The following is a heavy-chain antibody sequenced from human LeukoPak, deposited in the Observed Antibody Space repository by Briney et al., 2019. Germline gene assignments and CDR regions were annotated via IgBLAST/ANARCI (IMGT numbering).Heavy chain of an antibody. CDR1: GGTFSSYG. CDR3: AKDFRYCSGGSCFWDAFDI. J-gene: IGHJ3*02. CDR2: SSGSGGST. D-gene: IGHD2-15*01. V-gene: IGHV3-23*01. Sequence: GGSLRLFCAASGGTFSSYGMSWVRQAPGTGLEWVSASSGSGGSTYYADSVKGRFTISRDNSKNTLYLQMNSLRAEDTAVYYCAKDFRYCSGGSCFWDAFDIWGQGTMVTVSS.